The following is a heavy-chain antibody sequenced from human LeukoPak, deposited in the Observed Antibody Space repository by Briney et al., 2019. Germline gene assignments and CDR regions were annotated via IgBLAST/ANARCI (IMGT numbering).Heavy chain of an antibody. CDR2: ISWSGDST. CDR3: AKRDWRY. V-gene: IGHV3-23*01. CDR1: GFAFSTFA. Sequence: GGSLRLSCAASGFAFSTFAINWVRQDPGKGLAWVSAISWSGDSTYYADSVKGRFTISKDNSKNVVYLQMNSLTVYDTAVYYCAKRDWRYWGQGTLVTVSS. D-gene: IGHD2-21*01. J-gene: IGHJ4*02.